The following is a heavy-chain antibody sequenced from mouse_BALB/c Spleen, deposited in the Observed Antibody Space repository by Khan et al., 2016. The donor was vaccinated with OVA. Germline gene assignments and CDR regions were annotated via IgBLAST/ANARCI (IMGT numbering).Heavy chain of an antibody. Sequence: VQLKQSGPELVKPGASVKISCKASGYSFTGYFIHWVMQSHGKSLEWIGRINPHIGETFYNQQFRGKATLTVDESSSTAHMELRSLASEDAAVYCCARIYGSDFDYWGQGTTLTVSS. V-gene: IGHV1-20*02. CDR3: ARIYGSDFDY. CDR2: INPHIGET. D-gene: IGHD1-1*01. CDR1: GYSFTGYF. J-gene: IGHJ2*01.